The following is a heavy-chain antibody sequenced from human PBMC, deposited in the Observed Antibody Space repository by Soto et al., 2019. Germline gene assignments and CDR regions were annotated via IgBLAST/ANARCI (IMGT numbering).Heavy chain of an antibody. J-gene: IGHJ4*02. CDR3: ARCQFLGYCSGVSCAYRSYFDY. V-gene: IGHV1-46*01. D-gene: IGHD2-15*01. Sequence: QLLQSGAEVKKPGASVKVSCKASGYTFTSYFMHWVRQAPGQGPEWMGIINPSGGSTSYAQKFQGRVTLTSDTSTTTVYMELSSLRSDGTAVSYCARCQFLGYCSGVSCAYRSYFDYWGQGTQVTVSS. CDR1: GYTFTSYF. CDR2: INPSGGST.